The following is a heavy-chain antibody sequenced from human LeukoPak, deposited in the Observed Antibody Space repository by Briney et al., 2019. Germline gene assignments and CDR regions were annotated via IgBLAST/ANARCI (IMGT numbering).Heavy chain of an antibody. CDR2: ISWNSGSI. D-gene: IGHD3-10*01. V-gene: IGHV3-9*01. Sequence: GRSLRLSCAASGFTFDDYAMHWVRQAPGKGLEWVSGISWNSGSIGYADSVKGRFTISRDNAKNSLYLQMNSLRAEDTALYYCAKDRHAMVRGVSSDYWGQGTLVTASS. J-gene: IGHJ4*02. CDR3: AKDRHAMVRGVSSDY. CDR1: GFTFDDYA.